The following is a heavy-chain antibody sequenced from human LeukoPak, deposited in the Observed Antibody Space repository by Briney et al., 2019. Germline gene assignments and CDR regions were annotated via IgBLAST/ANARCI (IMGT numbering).Heavy chain of an antibody. D-gene: IGHD3-22*01. CDR1: GGTFSSYA. J-gene: IGHJ1*01. CDR3: ARDLRTDYDSSGSAEYFQH. V-gene: IGHV1-69*13. Sequence: GASVKVSCKASGGTFSSYAISWVRQAPGQGLEWMGGIIPIFGTANYAQKFQGRVTITADESTSTAYMELSSLRSEDTAVYYCARDLRTDYDSSGSAEYFQHWGQGTLVTVSS. CDR2: IIPIFGTA.